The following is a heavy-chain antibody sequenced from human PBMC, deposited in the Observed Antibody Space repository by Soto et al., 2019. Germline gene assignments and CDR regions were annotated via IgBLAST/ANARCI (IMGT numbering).Heavy chain of an antibody. CDR3: ARAYANSYYFDY. CDR1: GFTVSSNY. D-gene: IGHD2-2*01. J-gene: IGHJ4*02. V-gene: IGHV3-53*01. CDR2: IYSGGST. Sequence: TGGSLRLSCAAPGFTVSSNYMSWVRQAPGKGLEWVSVIYSGGSTYYADSVKGRFTISRDNSKNTLYLQMNSLRAEDTAVYYCARAYANSYYFDYWGQGTLVTVSS.